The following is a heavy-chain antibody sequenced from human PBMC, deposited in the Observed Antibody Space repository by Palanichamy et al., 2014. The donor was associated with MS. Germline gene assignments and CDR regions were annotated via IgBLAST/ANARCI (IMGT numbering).Heavy chain of an antibody. CDR3: AKSSVSGYFDYMDV. CDR1: GFNFNDYA. CDR2: ISWNSGSL. V-gene: IGHV3-9*01. D-gene: IGHD3-22*01. J-gene: IGHJ6*03. Sequence: EVHLVESGGGLVQPGWSLRLSCVASGFNFNDYAMHWVRQGPGKGLEWVSGISWNSGSLGYVDSVRGRFTISRDNAKNSLYLQMHSLRPEDTALYYCAKSSVSGYFDYMDVWGKGTTVTVSS.